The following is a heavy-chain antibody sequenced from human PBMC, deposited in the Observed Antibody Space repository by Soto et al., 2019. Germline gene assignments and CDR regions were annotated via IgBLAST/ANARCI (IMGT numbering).Heavy chain of an antibody. J-gene: IGHJ4*02. CDR2: MNPNSGNT. Sequence: QVQLVQSGAEVKKPGASVKVSCKASGYTFTSYDINWVRQATGQGLEWMGWMNPNSGNTGYAQKSXARVTXTRNTSRSTAYMELSSLRSEDTAVYYCARERSIAADYWGQGTLVTVAS. V-gene: IGHV1-8*01. CDR3: ARERSIAADY. CDR1: GYTFTSYD. D-gene: IGHD6-25*01.